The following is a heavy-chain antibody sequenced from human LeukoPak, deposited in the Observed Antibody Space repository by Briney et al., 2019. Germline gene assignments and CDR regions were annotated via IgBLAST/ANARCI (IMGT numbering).Heavy chain of an antibody. V-gene: IGHV3-66*01. CDR2: IYSGGGT. D-gene: IGHD4-17*01. Sequence: GGSLRLSCAASGFTVSSNYMSWVRQAPGKGLEWVSVIYSGGGTYYADSVKGRFTISRDNSKNTLYLQMNSLRAEDTAVYYCARDPSATVTMNIWGQGTMVTVSS. CDR3: ARDPSATVTMNI. J-gene: IGHJ3*02. CDR1: GFTVSSNY.